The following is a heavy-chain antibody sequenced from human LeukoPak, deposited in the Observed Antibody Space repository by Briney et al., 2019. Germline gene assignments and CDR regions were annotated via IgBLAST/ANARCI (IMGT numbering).Heavy chain of an antibody. Sequence: SQTLSLTCAISGDSVSTNSAGWNWIRQSPSRGLEWLGRTYYRSKWYNDYGASVKGRLTITSDTSKNHFSLQLTSVIPEDTAFYYCARDLGIRGYFDCWGQGTLVTVSS. V-gene: IGHV6-1*01. CDR3: ARDLGIRGYFDC. CDR2: TYYRSKWYN. D-gene: IGHD3-10*01. CDR1: GDSVSTNSAG. J-gene: IGHJ4*02.